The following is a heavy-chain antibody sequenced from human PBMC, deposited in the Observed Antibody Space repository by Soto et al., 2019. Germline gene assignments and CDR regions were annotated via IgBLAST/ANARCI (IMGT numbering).Heavy chain of an antibody. V-gene: IGHV4-39*01. CDR3: ARANFGFYYYGSGSYYNCFDP. CDR2: IYYSGST. D-gene: IGHD3-10*01. Sequence: SETLSLTCTVSGGSISSSSYYWGWIRQPPGKGLEWIGSIYYSGSTYYNPSLKSRVTISVDTSKNQFSLKLSSVTAADTAVYYCARANFGFYYYGSGSYYNCFDPWGQGTLVTVSS. J-gene: IGHJ5*02. CDR1: GGSISSSSYY.